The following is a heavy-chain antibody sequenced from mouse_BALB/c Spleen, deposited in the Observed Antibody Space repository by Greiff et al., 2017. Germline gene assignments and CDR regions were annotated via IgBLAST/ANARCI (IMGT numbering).Heavy chain of an antibody. J-gene: IGHJ4*01. CDR2: ISSGGSYT. D-gene: IGHD2-3*01. CDR3: TRDGGDGPMDY. CDR1: GFTFSSYT. Sequence: DVMLVESGGGLVKPGGSLKLSCAASGFTFSSYTMSWVRQTPEKRLEWVATISSGGSYTYYPDSVKGRFTISRDNAKNTLYLQMSSLKSEDTAMYYCTRDGGDGPMDYWGQGTSVTVSS. V-gene: IGHV5-6-4*01.